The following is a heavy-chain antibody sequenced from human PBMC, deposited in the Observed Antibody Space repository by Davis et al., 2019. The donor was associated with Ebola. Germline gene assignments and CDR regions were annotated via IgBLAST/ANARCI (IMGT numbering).Heavy chain of an antibody. V-gene: IGHV1-18*01. CDR3: ARGRDIVSSGYYHSDYFDY. Sequence: ASVKVSCKASGGTFSSYAISWVRQAPGQGLEWMGWISAYNGNTNYAQKLQGRVTMTTDTSTSTAYMELRSLRSDDTAVYYCARGRDIVSSGYYHSDYFDYWGQGTLVTVSS. J-gene: IGHJ4*02. D-gene: IGHD3-22*01. CDR1: GGTFSSYA. CDR2: ISAYNGNT.